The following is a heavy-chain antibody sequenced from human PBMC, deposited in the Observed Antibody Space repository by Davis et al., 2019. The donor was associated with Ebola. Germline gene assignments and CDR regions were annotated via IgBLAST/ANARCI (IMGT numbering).Heavy chain of an antibody. D-gene: IGHD6-19*01. CDR3: ASIAVVDY. CDR2: IKQDGSEK. Sequence: GESLKISCAASGFTFSSYWMSWVRQAPGKGLEWVANIKQDGSEKYYVDSVKGRFTISRDNSKNTLYLQMNSLRAEDTAVYYCASIAVVDYWGQGTLVTVSS. V-gene: IGHV3-7*01. CDR1: GFTFSSYW. J-gene: IGHJ4*02.